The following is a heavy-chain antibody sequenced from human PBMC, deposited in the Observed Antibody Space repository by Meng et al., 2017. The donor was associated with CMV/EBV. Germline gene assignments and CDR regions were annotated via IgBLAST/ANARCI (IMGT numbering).Heavy chain of an antibody. CDR3: ARSDCSSTSCYNYYYYGMDV. D-gene: IGHD2-2*02. J-gene: IGHJ6*02. Sequence: ETLSLTCAASGFTSSSYWMSWVRQAPGKGLEWVANIKQDGSEKYYVDSVKGRFTISRDNAKNSLYLQMNSLRAEDTAVYYCARSDCSSTSCYNYYYYGMDVWGQGTTVTVSS. CDR2: IKQDGSEK. V-gene: IGHV3-7*01. CDR1: GFTSSSYW.